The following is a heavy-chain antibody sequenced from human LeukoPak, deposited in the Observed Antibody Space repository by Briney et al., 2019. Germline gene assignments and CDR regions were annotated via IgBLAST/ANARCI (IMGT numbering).Heavy chain of an antibody. CDR3: ARYCSSTNCYRIFDY. Sequence: SETLSLTRSVSGYSISSGYHWGWIRQPPGKGLEWIGSIYHSGSTYYNPSLKSRVTVSVDTSKNQFSLKLSSVTAADTAVYYCARYCSSTNCYRIFDYWGQGTLVTVSS. CDR1: GYSISSGYH. D-gene: IGHD2-2*02. J-gene: IGHJ4*02. CDR2: IYHSGST. V-gene: IGHV4-38-2*02.